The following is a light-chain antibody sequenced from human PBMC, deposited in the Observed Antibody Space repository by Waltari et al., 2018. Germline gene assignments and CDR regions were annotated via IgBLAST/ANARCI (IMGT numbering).Light chain of an antibody. CDR3: SSQSSNDVVL. CDR1: SNDVGGYNS. Sequence: QSALTQPASVSGSPGQSVTIFCAGTSNDVGGYNSVSWYQEHPGQAPRVIIYDVSDRPAGVSGRFSGSKSGNTASMTISGLQAEDEADYYCSSQSSNDVVLFGGGTKLTVL. CDR2: DVS. J-gene: IGLJ2*01. V-gene: IGLV2-14*01.